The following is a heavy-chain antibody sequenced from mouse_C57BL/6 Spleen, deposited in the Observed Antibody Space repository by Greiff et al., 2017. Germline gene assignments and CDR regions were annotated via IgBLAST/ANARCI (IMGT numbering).Heavy chain of an antibody. CDR3: ARSRAYYSNSYYFGY. CDR1: GYTFTSYG. V-gene: IGHV1-81*01. D-gene: IGHD2-5*01. J-gene: IGHJ2*01. Sequence: VKLMESGAELARPGASVKLSCKASGYTFTSYGISWVKQRTGQGLEWIGEIYPRSGNTYYTEKFKGQATLTADKSSSTAYMELRSLTSEDSAVYFCARSRAYYSNSYYFGYGGQGTTLTVSS. CDR2: IYPRSGNT.